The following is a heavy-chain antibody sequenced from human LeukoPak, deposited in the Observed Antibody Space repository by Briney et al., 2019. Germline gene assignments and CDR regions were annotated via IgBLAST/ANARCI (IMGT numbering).Heavy chain of an antibody. CDR2: ISGSGGSA. CDR3: RYFLPHFDY. Sequence: PGGSLRLSCAASGVTFSNYAMTWVRQAPGKGLEWVSGISGSGGSANYADSVKGRFTISRDNSKNTLYLQMNSLRAEDTAVYYCRYFLPHFDYWGQGTLVTVSS. J-gene: IGHJ4*02. V-gene: IGHV3-23*01. CDR1: GVTFSNYA. D-gene: IGHD2/OR15-2a*01.